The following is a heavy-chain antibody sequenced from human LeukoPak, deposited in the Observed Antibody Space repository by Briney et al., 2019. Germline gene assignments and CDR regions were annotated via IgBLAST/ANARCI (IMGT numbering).Heavy chain of an antibody. V-gene: IGHV3-48*02. CDR1: GFTFSRYT. D-gene: IGHD3-10*01. CDR2: ISNSGSTI. CDR3: ARLYGSGSP. Sequence: GGSLRLSCAASGFTFSRYTMNWVRQAPGKGLEWISYISNSGSTIYYADSVKGRFTISRDNAKNSLYLQMNSLRDEDTAVYYCARLYGSGSPWGQGTLVTSPQ. J-gene: IGHJ5*02.